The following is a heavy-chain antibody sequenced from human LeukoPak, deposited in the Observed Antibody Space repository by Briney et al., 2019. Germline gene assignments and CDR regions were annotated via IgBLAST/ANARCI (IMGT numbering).Heavy chain of an antibody. Sequence: GGSLRLSCAASGFTVSNKYMSWVRQAPGKGLEWVAKLNPDDSVKFYVDSVKGRFTISRDNTKNSLFLQMNSPRAEDTAIYYCARQTDSRAFDVWGQGSMVTVSS. CDR3: ARQTDSRAFDV. D-gene: IGHD1-14*01. CDR2: LNPDDSVK. CDR1: GFTVSNKY. V-gene: IGHV3-7*02. J-gene: IGHJ3*01.